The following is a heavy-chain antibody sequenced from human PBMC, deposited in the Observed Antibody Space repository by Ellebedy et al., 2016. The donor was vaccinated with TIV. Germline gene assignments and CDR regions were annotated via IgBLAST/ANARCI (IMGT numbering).Heavy chain of an antibody. CDR3: ARALTSRFGESEV. Sequence: GESLKISCKGSGYSFTSYYISWVRQMPGKGLEWMGMIDPSDSKSAYSPSFQGHVTISADKSIPTAYLQWSSLKTSETAMYYCARALTSRFGESEVWGQGTMVSVSS. CDR2: IDPSDSKS. CDR1: GYSFTSYY. V-gene: IGHV5-10-1*01. J-gene: IGHJ3*01. D-gene: IGHD3-10*01.